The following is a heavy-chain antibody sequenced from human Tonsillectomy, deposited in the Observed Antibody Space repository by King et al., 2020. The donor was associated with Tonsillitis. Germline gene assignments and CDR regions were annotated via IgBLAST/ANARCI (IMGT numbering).Heavy chain of an antibody. CDR1: GFSFNNAW. D-gene: IGHD2-21*01. CDR2: INSDGSIT. J-gene: IGHJ1*01. CDR3: ARDRAYSLAY. Sequence: VQLVESGGGLAQPGGSLRLSCAASGFSFNNAWMHWVRQAPGKGLVWVSHINSDGSITTYADSVKGRFTISRDNAENTLYLQMNSLRAEDTAVYYCARDRAYSLAYGGQGILVTVSS. V-gene: IGHV3-74*01.